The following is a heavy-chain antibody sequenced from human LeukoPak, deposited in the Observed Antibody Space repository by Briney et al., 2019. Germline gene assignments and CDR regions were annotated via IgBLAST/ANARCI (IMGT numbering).Heavy chain of an antibody. CDR3: AKYRASGSGGRQTDF. CDR2: IRSSPSTI. V-gene: IGHV3-48*01. J-gene: IGHJ4*02. D-gene: IGHD2-15*01. Sequence: PGGSLRLSCVASGFTFSSYSMNWVRQAPGKGLEWLSYIRSSPSTILYADSVKGRFTISRDNSKNTLFLQMNSLRAEDTALYYCAKYRASGSGGRQTDFWGQGALVTVSS. CDR1: GFTFSSYS.